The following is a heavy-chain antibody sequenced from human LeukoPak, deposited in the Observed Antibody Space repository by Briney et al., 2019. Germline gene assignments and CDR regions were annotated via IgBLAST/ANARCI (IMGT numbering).Heavy chain of an antibody. Sequence: GGSLRLSCAASGFTFDDYSMHWVRQAPAKGLEWVSLISDNGGSTYYADSVQGRFTISRDNSKNSLYLQMNTLRTEDTALYYCAKGGRWLQYDFDYWGQGTLVTVSS. CDR2: ISDNGGST. V-gene: IGHV3-43*02. CDR3: AKGGRWLQYDFDY. J-gene: IGHJ4*02. D-gene: IGHD5-24*01. CDR1: GFTFDDYS.